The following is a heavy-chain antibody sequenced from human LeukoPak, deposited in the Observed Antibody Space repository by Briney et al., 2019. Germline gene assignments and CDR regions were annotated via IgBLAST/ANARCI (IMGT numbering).Heavy chain of an antibody. D-gene: IGHD5-18*01. V-gene: IGHV3-30-3*01. Sequence: GGSLRLSCAASGFTFSSYALHWVRQAPGKGLEWVAVISYDGSNKYYADSVKGRFTISRDNAKNSLYLQMNSLRAEDTAVYYCARGYQLWSPWGQGTLVTVSS. J-gene: IGHJ5*02. CDR1: GFTFSSYA. CDR3: ARGYQLWSP. CDR2: ISYDGSNK.